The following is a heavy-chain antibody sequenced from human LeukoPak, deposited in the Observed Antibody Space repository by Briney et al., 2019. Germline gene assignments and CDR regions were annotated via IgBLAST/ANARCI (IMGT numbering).Heavy chain of an antibody. V-gene: IGHV1-46*01. CDR3: AREGVPATVSFDY. D-gene: IGHD2-15*01. CDR2: IDPSGGST. CDR1: GYAFSSNY. J-gene: IGHJ4*02. Sequence: ASVKVSCKASGYAFSSNYLHWVRQAPGQGLEWMGIIDPSGGSTSYAQKFQGRVTMTRDTSTSTVYMELSSLRFEDTAVYYCAREGVPATVSFDYWGQGTLVTVPS.